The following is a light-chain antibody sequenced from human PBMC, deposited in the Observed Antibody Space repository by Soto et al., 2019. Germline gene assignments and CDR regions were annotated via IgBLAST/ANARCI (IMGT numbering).Light chain of an antibody. CDR2: DAS. CDR1: QSVSSY. J-gene: IGKJ4*01. Sequence: EIVLTQSPATLSLSPGERATLSCRASQSVSSYLAWYQQKPDQAPRLLLYDASNRATGIPARFSGSGSGTDFTLTISSLAPEDFAVYDCQQRSNWLSLTFGGGTKVEIK. V-gene: IGKV3-11*01. CDR3: QQRSNWLSLT.